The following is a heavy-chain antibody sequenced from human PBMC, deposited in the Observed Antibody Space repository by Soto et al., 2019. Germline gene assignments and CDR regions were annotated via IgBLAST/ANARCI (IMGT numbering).Heavy chain of an antibody. J-gene: IGHJ4*02. V-gene: IGHV3-23*01. CDR1: GSISTTTP. CDR3: ATSFRYFDN. Sequence: LRLSCAASGSISTTTPLSWVRQAPGKGLEWVSTISGRGTNTYYADSVKGRFIISRDNLKNTVNLQMNGLGVEDTAIYYCATSFRYFDNWGLGTRVTVSS. CDR2: ISGRGTNT.